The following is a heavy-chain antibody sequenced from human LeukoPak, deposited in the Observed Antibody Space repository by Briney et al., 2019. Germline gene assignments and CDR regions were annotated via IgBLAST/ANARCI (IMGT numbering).Heavy chain of an antibody. CDR2: IKEDGSEK. J-gene: IGHJ6*02. D-gene: IGHD2-21*02. CDR1: GFTFSSYW. Sequence: GGSLRLSCAASGFTFSSYWMSWVRQAPGKGLEWMATIKEDGSEKYYVGSVKGRFTISRDNAKKSLDLEMNSLRAEDAAVYYCVTFWGSEESDWLRDGMDVWGQGTTVTVSS. CDR3: VTFWGSEESDWLRDGMDV. V-gene: IGHV3-7*01.